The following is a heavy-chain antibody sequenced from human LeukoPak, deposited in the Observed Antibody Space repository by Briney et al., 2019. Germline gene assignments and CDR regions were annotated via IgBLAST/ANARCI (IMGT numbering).Heavy chain of an antibody. V-gene: IGHV4-59*08. Sequence: PSETLSLTCTVSGGTISSYYWNWIRQPPGKGLEWIGYIHYSGSAKYNPSLKSRVTISVDTSKNQFSLKLSSVTAADTAVYYCARWYSSGWAFDYWGQGTLVTVSS. J-gene: IGHJ4*02. CDR2: IHYSGSA. D-gene: IGHD6-19*01. CDR1: GGTISSYY. CDR3: ARWYSSGWAFDY.